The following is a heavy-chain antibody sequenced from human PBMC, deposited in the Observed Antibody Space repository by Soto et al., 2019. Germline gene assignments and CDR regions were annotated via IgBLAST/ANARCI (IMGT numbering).Heavy chain of an antibody. CDR2: IIPIFGTA. J-gene: IGHJ4*02. Sequence: QVQLVQSGAEVKKPGSPVKVSCKASGGTFSSYAISWVRQAPGQGLEWMGGIIPIFGTANYAQKFQGRVTITADESTSTAYMELSSLRSEDTAVYYCARDGYYYDSSGYYYYFDYWGQGTLVTVSS. CDR1: GGTFSSYA. V-gene: IGHV1-69*12. D-gene: IGHD3-22*01. CDR3: ARDGYYYDSSGYYYYFDY.